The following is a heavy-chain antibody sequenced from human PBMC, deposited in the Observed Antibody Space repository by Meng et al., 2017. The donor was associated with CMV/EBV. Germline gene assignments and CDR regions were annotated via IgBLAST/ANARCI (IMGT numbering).Heavy chain of an antibody. V-gene: IGHV3-21*01. D-gene: IGHD6-13*01. CDR1: GFTFSSYS. CDR3: ASLLGIYYGMDV. Sequence: GESLKISCAASGFTFSSYSMNWGRQAPGKGLEWVSSISSSSSYIYYADSVKGRFTISRDNAKNSLYLQMNSLRAEDTAVYYCASLLGIYYGMDVWGQGTTVTVSS. J-gene: IGHJ6*02. CDR2: ISSSSSYI.